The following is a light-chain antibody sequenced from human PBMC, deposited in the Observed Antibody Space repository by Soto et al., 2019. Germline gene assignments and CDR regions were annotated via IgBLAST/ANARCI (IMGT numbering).Light chain of an antibody. CDR2: KVS. V-gene: IGKV2-24*01. Sequence: DIVLTQTPLSSPVALGQPSSISCICSQSLLHSDGNTYLSWLHQRPGQPPRLLIYKVSNRDSGVPDRFSGSGSGTDFTLKISRVEAEDVGVYYCMQGTLWPPFTFGQGTRLEI. CDR1: QSLLHSDGNTY. CDR3: MQGTLWPPFT. J-gene: IGKJ5*01.